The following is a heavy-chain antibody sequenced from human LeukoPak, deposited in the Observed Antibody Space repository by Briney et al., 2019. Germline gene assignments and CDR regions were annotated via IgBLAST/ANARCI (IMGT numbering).Heavy chain of an antibody. J-gene: IGHJ6*02. CDR1: GRSISSYY. CDR2: IYYSGST. CDR3: ARQYYYYSHLDV. V-gene: IGHV4-59*08. Sequence: SETLSLTCAVSGRSISSYYWSWIRQPPGKGLEWIGYIYYSGSTNYNPSLKGRVTISVDTSKNQFSLKLSSVTAADTAVYYCARQYYYYSHLDVWGQGTTVTVSS.